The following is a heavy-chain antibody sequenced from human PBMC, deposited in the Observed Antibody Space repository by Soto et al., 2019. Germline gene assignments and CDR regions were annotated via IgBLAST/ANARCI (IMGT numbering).Heavy chain of an antibody. D-gene: IGHD5-12*01. CDR3: ARGRGGYSGYDWEYYYYYGMDV. V-gene: IGHV4-34*01. CDR1: GGSFGGYY. CDR2: INHSGST. J-gene: IGHJ6*02. Sequence: SETLSLTCAVYGGSFGGYYWSWIRQPPGKGLEWIGEINHSGSTNYNPSLKSRVTISVDTSKNQFSLKLSSVTAADTAVYYCARGRGGYSGYDWEYYYYYGMDVWGQGTTVTVSS.